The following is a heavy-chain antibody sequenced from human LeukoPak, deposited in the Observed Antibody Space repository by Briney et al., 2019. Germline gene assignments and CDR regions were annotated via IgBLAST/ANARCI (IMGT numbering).Heavy chain of an antibody. CDR3: ARDNPPDY. Sequence: GGSLRLSCAASGFSPVNNAIDWVRQAPGKGLEWVANIKQDGSEKSYVESVRGRFTISRDNAKNSLYLQLNSLRAEDTALYYCARDNPPDYRGQGTLVTVSS. V-gene: IGHV3-7*03. CDR1: GFSPVNNA. CDR2: IKQDGSEK. J-gene: IGHJ4*02.